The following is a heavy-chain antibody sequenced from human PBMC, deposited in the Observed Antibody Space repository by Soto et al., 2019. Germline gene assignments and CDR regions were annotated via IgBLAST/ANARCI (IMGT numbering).Heavy chain of an antibody. CDR2: IDSSTKYT. Sequence: QVPLVESGGGLVRPGGSLRLSCEASGFTFRDYYMTWFRQAPGKGLEWLSYIDSSTKYTNYADSVKGRFTISRDNAKNSLYLQMHSLRAADTAVYYCAREYYYTMDVWGQGTMVTVSS. CDR3: AREYYYTMDV. CDR1: GFTFRDYY. J-gene: IGHJ6*02. V-gene: IGHV3-11*05.